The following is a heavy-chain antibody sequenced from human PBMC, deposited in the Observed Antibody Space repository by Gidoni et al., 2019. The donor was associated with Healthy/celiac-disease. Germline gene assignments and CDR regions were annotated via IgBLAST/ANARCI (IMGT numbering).Heavy chain of an antibody. CDR1: GFTFSDYY. Sequence: QVQLAESGGGLVKPGGSLRISCAASGFTFSDYYMSWIRQAPGKGLEWISYISSSSSYTNYADSVKGRFTISRDNAKNSLYLQMNSLRAEDTAVYYCARVGPALNWFDPWGQGTLVTVSS. J-gene: IGHJ5*02. V-gene: IGHV3-11*06. CDR2: ISSSSSYT. CDR3: ARVGPALNWFDP.